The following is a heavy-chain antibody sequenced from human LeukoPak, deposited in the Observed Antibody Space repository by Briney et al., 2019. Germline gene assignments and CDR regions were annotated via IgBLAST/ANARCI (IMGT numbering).Heavy chain of an antibody. J-gene: IGHJ4*02. CDR1: GFTFSSYA. V-gene: IGHV3-30-3*01. CDR3: ARDEGGHGPAGDY. D-gene: IGHD2-2*01. Sequence: PGGSLRLSCAASGFTFSSYAMHWVRQAPGKGLEWVAVISYDGSNKYYADSVKGRFTISRDNSKNTLYLQMNSLRAEDTAVYYCARDEGGHGPAGDYWGQGTLVTVSS. CDR2: ISYDGSNK.